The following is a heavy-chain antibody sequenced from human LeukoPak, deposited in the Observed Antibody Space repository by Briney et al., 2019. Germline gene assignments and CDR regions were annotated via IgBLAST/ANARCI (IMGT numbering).Heavy chain of an antibody. CDR1: GFTFSSYA. CDR3: ARDWGLQVRGTYYYYGMDV. D-gene: IGHD3-10*01. CDR2: ISGSGGST. Sequence: GGSLRLSCAASGFTFSSYAMSWVRQAPGKGLEWVSAISGSGGSTYYADSVKGRFTISRDNSKNTLYLQMNSLRAEDTAVYYCARDWGLQVRGTYYYYGMDVWGQGTTVTVSS. J-gene: IGHJ6*02. V-gene: IGHV3-23*01.